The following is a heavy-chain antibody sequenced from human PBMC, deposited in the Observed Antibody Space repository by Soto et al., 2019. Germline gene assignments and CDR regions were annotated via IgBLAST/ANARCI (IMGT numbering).Heavy chain of an antibody. J-gene: IGHJ6*02. CDR1: GYTFSNYG. Sequence: ASVKVSCKTSGYTFSNYGINWVRQAPGQGLEWMGWISAYNGNTNYAQKFQGRVTMSTDTSTSTAYLQMNSLKTEDTAVYYCNRDHGSGSYYNYYYYGMDVWGQGTTVTVSS. CDR2: ISAYNGNT. CDR3: NRDHGSGSYYNYYYYGMDV. D-gene: IGHD3-10*01. V-gene: IGHV1-18*01.